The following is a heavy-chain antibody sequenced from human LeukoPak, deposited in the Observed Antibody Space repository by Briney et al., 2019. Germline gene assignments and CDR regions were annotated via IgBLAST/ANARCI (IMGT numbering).Heavy chain of an antibody. Sequence: GGSLRLSCAASGFTFRDYYMTWIRQAPGKGLEWISYISRSGNTLYYADSVKGRFTISRDNAKNTVYLQMNSLRAEDTAVYYCARGNYHAMDVWGQGTTVTVSS. V-gene: IGHV3-11*04. CDR3: ARGNYHAMDV. J-gene: IGHJ6*02. CDR2: ISRSGNTL. CDR1: GFTFRDYY.